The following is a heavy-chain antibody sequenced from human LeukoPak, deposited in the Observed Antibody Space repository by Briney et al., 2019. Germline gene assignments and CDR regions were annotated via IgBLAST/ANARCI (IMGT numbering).Heavy chain of an antibody. CDR1: GYTFTSYY. Sequence: ASVKVSCKASGYTFTSYYMTWVRQAPGQGLEWMGWISGYNAKTNYAQKFQGRVTMTIDTSTRTAYMELRSLRSDDTAVYYCTRTRDYFDTTRDFDYWGQGTLVTVSS. CDR2: ISGYNAKT. D-gene: IGHD3-22*01. J-gene: IGHJ4*02. CDR3: TRTRDYFDTTRDFDY. V-gene: IGHV1-18*01.